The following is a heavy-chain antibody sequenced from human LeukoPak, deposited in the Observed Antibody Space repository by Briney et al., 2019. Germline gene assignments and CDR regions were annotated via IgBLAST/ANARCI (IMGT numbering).Heavy chain of an antibody. J-gene: IGHJ4*02. CDR2: ISSTDRYI. D-gene: IGHD6-19*01. CDR1: GINFNSFS. Sequence: GGSLRLSCAASGINFNSFSMDWVRQAPGKGLEWVSSISSTDRYIYYADSVKGRFTISRDNAKNSLYLQMNSLRAEDTALYYCTRDDEAVDGTHFDYWGQGILVTVSS. V-gene: IGHV3-21*01. CDR3: TRDDEAVDGTHFDY.